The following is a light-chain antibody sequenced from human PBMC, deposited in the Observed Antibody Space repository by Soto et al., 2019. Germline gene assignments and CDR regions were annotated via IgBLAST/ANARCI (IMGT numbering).Light chain of an antibody. CDR3: QEYNNWPLLT. CDR2: HAS. CDR1: QSVNSK. J-gene: IGKJ5*01. Sequence: EIVLTQSAATLSWSPGERATLSCGASQSVNSKLAWYQQKPGQSPRLVVYHASTRATGIPARFSGSGSGTEFTLTISSLQSEDFAVYYCQEYNNWPLLTFGQGTRLEI. V-gene: IGKV3D-15*01.